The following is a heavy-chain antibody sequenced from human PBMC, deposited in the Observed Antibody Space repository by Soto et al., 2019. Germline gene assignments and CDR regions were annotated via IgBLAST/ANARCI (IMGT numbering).Heavy chain of an antibody. CDR2: ISSSSSYI. D-gene: IGHD2-2*01. V-gene: IGHV3-21*01. J-gene: IGHJ6*02. CDR1: GFTFSSYS. Sequence: PWGSLRLSCAASGFTFSSYSMNWVRQAPGKGLEWVSSISSSSSYIYYADSVKGRFTISRDNAKNSLYLQMNSLRAEDTAVYYCARDNGGYCSSTSCSALWGQGTTVTVSS. CDR3: ARDNGGYCSSTSCSAL.